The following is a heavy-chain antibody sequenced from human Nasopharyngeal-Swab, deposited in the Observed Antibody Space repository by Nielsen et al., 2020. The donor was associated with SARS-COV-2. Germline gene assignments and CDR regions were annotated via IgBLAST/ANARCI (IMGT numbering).Heavy chain of an antibody. J-gene: IGHJ3*01. D-gene: IGHD3-22*01. Sequence: GGSLRLSCAASGFTFSSYTMNWVRQAPGKGLVWVASTNAAGTYAHYADSVKGRFTISRENAKNSLYLQMNSLGAEDTAVYYCLRGDSRDVWGQGTMVTVPS. CDR1: GFTFSSYT. V-gene: IGHV3-21*01. CDR2: TNAAGTYA. CDR3: LRGDSRDV.